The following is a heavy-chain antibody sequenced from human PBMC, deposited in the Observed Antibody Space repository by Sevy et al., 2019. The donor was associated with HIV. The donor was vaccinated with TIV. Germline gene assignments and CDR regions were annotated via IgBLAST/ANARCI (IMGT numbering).Heavy chain of an antibody. V-gene: IGHV3-30*02. D-gene: IGHD3-16*01. CDR3: VKEGGGGGGDH. Sequence: GGSLRLSCAASGLSFSSYGMHWVRQAPGKGLEWMSYIQYDGSNKDYADSVKGRFTISRDNSKNTLYLQMNSLRVEDTAVFYGVKEGGGGGGDHWGQGTLVTVSS. CDR1: GLSFSSYG. J-gene: IGHJ4*02. CDR2: IQYDGSNK.